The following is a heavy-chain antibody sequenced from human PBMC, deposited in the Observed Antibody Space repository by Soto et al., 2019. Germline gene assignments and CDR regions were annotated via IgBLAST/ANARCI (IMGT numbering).Heavy chain of an antibody. Sequence: GESLKISCEASGYNFNKYWIAWVRQMPGRGLEWMGIIYPGDSETRYNPSFQGQVTFSADTSLNTTYLQWTSLKASDTAMYFCARRGKEDYYYGMDVWGQGTTVTSP. J-gene: IGHJ6*02. CDR3: ARRGKEDYYYGMDV. V-gene: IGHV5-51*01. CDR1: GYNFNKYW. CDR2: IYPGDSET.